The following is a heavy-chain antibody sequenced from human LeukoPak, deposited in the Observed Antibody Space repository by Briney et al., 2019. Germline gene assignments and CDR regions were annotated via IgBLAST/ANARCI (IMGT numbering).Heavy chain of an antibody. D-gene: IGHD3-9*01. CDR3: ASTYYDILTGYHRPYYFDY. CDR2: ISSSGSTI. J-gene: IGHJ4*02. V-gene: IGHV3-48*03. CDR1: GFTFSSYE. Sequence: PGGSLRLSCAASGFTFSSYEMNRVRQAPGKGLEWVSYISSSGSTIYYADSVKGRFTISRDNAKNSLYLQMNSLRAEDTAVYYCASTYYDILTGYHRPYYFDYWGQGTLVTVSS.